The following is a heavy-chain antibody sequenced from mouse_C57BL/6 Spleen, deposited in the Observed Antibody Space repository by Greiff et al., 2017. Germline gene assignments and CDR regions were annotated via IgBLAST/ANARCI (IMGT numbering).Heavy chain of an antibody. Sequence: EVQGVESGGGLVQPGGSLKLSCAASGFTFSDYGMHWVRQAPEKGLEWVAYISSGSSTIYYADTVKGRFTISRDNAKNTLFLQMTSLMSEDTAVYYCARPISSAWFAYWGQGTLVTVSA. J-gene: IGHJ3*01. CDR2: ISSGSSTI. CDR1: GFTFSDYG. V-gene: IGHV5-17*01. D-gene: IGHD6-2*01. CDR3: ARPISSAWFAY.